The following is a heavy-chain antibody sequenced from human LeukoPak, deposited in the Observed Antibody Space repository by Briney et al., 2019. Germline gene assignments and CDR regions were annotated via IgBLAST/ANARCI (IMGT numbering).Heavy chain of an antibody. J-gene: IGHJ4*02. V-gene: IGHV1-18*01. Sequence: GASVKVSCKASGYTFTSYDINWVRQATGQGLEWMGWINPNNGGTNYAQKLQGRVTMTTDTSTSTAYMELRSLRSDDTAVYYCAREPHRGGYYDSSGYDYWGQGTLVTVSS. CDR3: AREPHRGGYYDSSGYDY. CDR1: GYTFTSYD. D-gene: IGHD3-22*01. CDR2: INPNNGGT.